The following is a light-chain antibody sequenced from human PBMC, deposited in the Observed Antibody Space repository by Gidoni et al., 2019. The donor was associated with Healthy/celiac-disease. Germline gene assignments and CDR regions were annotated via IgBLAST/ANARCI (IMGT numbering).Light chain of an antibody. V-gene: IGKV1-5*01. J-gene: IGKJ2*01. CDR1: QSISSW. Sequence: DIQMTQSPSTLSASVGDRVTITCRASQSISSWLAWYQQKPGKAPKLLIYDASSLESGVPSRFSGSGSGTEFTLTISSLQPDDFATYYCQQYNSYPTAFGQGTKLEIE. CDR2: DAS. CDR3: QQYNSYPTA.